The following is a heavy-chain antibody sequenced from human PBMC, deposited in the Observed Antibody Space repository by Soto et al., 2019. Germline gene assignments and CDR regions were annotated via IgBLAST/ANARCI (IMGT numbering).Heavy chain of an antibody. J-gene: IGHJ5*02. CDR3: AKDDRYDMENNWSDP. V-gene: IGHV3-23*01. CDR1: GFTFSSYA. Sequence: PWGSLRLSCAASGFTFSSYAMSWVRQAPGKGLEWVSAISGSGGSTYYADSVKGRFTTSRDNSKNTLYLQMNSLRAEDTAVYYCAKDDRYDMENNWSDPWGQGTLVTVSS. CDR2: ISGSGGST. D-gene: IGHD3-9*01.